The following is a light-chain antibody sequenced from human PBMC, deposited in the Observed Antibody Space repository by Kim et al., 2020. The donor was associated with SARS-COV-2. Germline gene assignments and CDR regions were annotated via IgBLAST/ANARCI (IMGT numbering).Light chain of an antibody. V-gene: IGLV1-40*01. CDR2: DNN. Sequence: QSVLTQPPSVSGAPGQRVTISCTGSTSNIGAGYDVHWYQQLPGTAPKLLIYDNNNRPSGVPDRFSGSTSGTSASLAITGLQAEDEADYYCQSFDSSLSGSVFGGGTQLTVL. CDR3: QSFDSSLSGSV. J-gene: IGLJ2*01. CDR1: TSNIGAGYD.